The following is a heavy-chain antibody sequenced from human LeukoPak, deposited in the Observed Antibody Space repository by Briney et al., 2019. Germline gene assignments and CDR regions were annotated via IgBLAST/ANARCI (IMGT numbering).Heavy chain of an antibody. V-gene: IGHV3-48*01. CDR3: ARRVGATYHFDW. CDR2: ISSGSNTI. CDR1: EFTLSTYS. D-gene: IGHD1-26*01. J-gene: IGHJ4*02. Sequence: GGSLRLSCAAAEFTLSTYSMNCVRQAPGKGLEWISYISSGSNTIYYADSVKGRFTISRDNAKNSLYLQMNSLRAEDTAVYYCARRVGATYHFDWWGQGTLVTVSS.